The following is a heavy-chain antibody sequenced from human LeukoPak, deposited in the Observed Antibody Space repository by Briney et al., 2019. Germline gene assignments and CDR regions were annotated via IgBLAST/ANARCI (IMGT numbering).Heavy chain of an antibody. J-gene: IGHJ5*02. Sequence: PGGSLRLSCAASGFTFSSYAMSWVRQAPGKGLEWVSAISGSGGSTNYADSVKGRFTISRDNAKKSLYLEMNNLRAEDTAVYYCATDGAGFDTWGQGVLVTVSS. CDR1: GFTFSSYA. CDR3: ATDGAGFDT. V-gene: IGHV3-23*01. CDR2: ISGSGGST.